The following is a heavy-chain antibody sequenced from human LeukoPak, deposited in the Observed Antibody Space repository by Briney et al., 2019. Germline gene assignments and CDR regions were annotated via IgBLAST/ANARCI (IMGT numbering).Heavy chain of an antibody. CDR2: TYYRSKWYN. CDR3: AVTYYDSSGYPDFDY. V-gene: IGHV6-1*01. CDR1: GDSVSSNSVT. D-gene: IGHD3-22*01. J-gene: IGHJ4*02. Sequence: NRSQTLSLTCAISGDSVSSNSVTWNWIRQSPSRGLEWLGRTYYRSKWYNDYAVSVKSRITINPDTSKNQFSLQLNSVTPEDTAVYYCAVTYYDSSGYPDFDYWGQGTLVTVSS.